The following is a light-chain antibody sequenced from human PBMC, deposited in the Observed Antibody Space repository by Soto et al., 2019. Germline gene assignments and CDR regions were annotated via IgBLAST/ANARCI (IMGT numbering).Light chain of an antibody. CDR1: QSVSSSY. CDR2: GAS. Sequence: NVLTQSPGTLSLSQGERATLSCRASQSVSSSYLAWYQQKPGQAPRLLIYGASSRATGIPDRFSGSGSGTDFTLTISRLEPEDFAVYYCQQYGSSRAFSQGTKVDI. J-gene: IGKJ1*01. CDR3: QQYGSSRA. V-gene: IGKV3-20*01.